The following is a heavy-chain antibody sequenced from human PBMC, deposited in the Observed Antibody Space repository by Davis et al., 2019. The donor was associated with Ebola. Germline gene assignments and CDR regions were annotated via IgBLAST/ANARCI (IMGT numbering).Heavy chain of an antibody. CDR1: GYTFTSYG. CDR2: ISAYNGNT. CDR3: ARGYYYDSKGSRWFDP. V-gene: IGHV1-18*01. D-gene: IGHD3-22*01. Sequence: AASVKVSCKASGYTFTSYGISWVRQAPGQGLEWMGWISAYNGNTNYAQKLQGRVTMTTDTSTSTAYMELRSLRSDDTAVYYCARGYYYDSKGSRWFDPWGQGTLVTVSS. J-gene: IGHJ5*02.